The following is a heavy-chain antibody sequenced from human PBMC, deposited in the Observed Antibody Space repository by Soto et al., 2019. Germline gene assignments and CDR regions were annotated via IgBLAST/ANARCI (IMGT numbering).Heavy chain of an antibody. V-gene: IGHV5-51*01. CDR1: GYSFTSYW. CDR3: AVSSEYSSSSDIGYGMDV. J-gene: IGHJ6*02. D-gene: IGHD6-6*01. CDR2: IYPGDSDT. Sequence: GESLKISCKGSGYSFTSYWIGWVRQMPGKGLEWMGIIYPGDSDTRYSPSFQGQVTISADKSISTSYLQWSSLTASDTAMYYCAVSSEYSSSSDIGYGMDVWGQGTTVTVSS.